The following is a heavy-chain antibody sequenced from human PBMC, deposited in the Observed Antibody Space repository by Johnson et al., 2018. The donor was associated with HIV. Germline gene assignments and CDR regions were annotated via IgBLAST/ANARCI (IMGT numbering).Heavy chain of an antibody. D-gene: IGHD2-21*01. Sequence: VQLVESGGGVVQPGGSLRLSCAASGFTVSSNYMSWVRQAPGKGLEWVASINQVGGEKYYVDSVKGRFTISRDNAKNSLYLQMNSLRAEETAVYYCARERQAVVAFDIWGQGTMVTVSS. J-gene: IGHJ3*02. CDR2: INQVGGEK. CDR3: ARERQAVVAFDI. V-gene: IGHV3-7*03. CDR1: GFTVSSNY.